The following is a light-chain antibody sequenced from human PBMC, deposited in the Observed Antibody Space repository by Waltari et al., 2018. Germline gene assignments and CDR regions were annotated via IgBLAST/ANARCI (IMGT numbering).Light chain of an antibody. V-gene: IGLV2-8*01. CDR1: SSAAGGYNY. Sequence: QSALTQPPSASGPPGQSVTISCPGTSSAAGGYNYFSWHQQHPGKAPKLMIYEVSKRPSGVPDRFSGSKSGNTASLTVSGLQAEDEADYYCSSAAGSNNLVFGGGTKLTVL. J-gene: IGLJ2*01. CDR3: SSAAGSNNLV. CDR2: EVS.